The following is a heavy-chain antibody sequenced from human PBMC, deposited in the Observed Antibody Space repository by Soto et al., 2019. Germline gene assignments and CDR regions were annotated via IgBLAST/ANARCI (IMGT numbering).Heavy chain of an antibody. J-gene: IGHJ4*02. V-gene: IGHV1-18*01. CDR2: ISTYNGNP. CDR3: ARGQWKLRY. D-gene: IGHD1-26*01. Sequence: QVQLVQSGAEVTKPGASVKVSCKASGYTFSSYDITWVRQAPGQGLDWVGWISTYNGNPKYAQKFQGRVTMTTDTSTNTAYMELRSLRADDTAVYYGARGQWKLRYWGQGTLVTVSS. CDR1: GYTFSSYD.